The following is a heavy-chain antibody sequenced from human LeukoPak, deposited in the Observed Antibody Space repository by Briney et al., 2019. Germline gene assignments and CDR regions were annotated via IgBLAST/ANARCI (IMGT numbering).Heavy chain of an antibody. Sequence: SVKVSCKASGGTFSSYAISWVRQAPGQGLEWMVGIIPIFGTANYAQKFQGRVTITTDESTSTAYMELSSLRSEDTAVYYCAVVSGSGGSRDSDYWGQGTLVTVSS. CDR3: AVVSGSGGSRDSDY. CDR1: GGTFSSYA. CDR2: IIPIFGTA. V-gene: IGHV1-69*05. D-gene: IGHD2-15*01. J-gene: IGHJ4*02.